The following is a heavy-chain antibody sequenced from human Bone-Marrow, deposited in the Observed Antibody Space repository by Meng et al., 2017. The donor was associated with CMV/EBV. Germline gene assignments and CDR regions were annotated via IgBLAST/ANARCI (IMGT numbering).Heavy chain of an antibody. Sequence: ASVKVSCKASGYTFTSYDINWVRQATGQGLEWMGWMNPNSGNTGYAQKFQGRVTITRNTSISTAYMELSSLRSEDTAVYYCARERGYYYGMDVWGQRTTVTVSS. CDR3: ARERGYYYGMDV. J-gene: IGHJ6*02. V-gene: IGHV1-8*03. CDR2: MNPNSGNT. CDR1: GYTFTSYD.